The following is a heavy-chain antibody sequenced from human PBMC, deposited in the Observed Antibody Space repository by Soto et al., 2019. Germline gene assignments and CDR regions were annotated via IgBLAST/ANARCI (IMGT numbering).Heavy chain of an antibody. CDR1: GYTFTGYY. CDR3: VRDHYYDSSGYRAFDY. V-gene: IGHV1-2*02. CDR2: INPNSGGT. D-gene: IGHD3-22*01. J-gene: IGHJ4*02. Sequence: ASVKVSCKASGYTFTGYYMHWVRQAPGQGLEWMGWINPNSGGTNYAQKFQGRVTMTRDTSISTAYMELSRLRSDDTAVYYCVRDHYYDSSGYRAFDYWGQGTLVTVSS.